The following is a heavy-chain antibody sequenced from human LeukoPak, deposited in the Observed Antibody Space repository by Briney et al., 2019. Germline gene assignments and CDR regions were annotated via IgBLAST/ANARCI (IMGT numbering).Heavy chain of an antibody. V-gene: IGHV4-39*01. D-gene: IGHD1-26*01. CDR1: GGSISSSSYY. CDR2: IYYSGST. J-gene: IGHJ4*02. Sequence: SETLSLTCTVSGGSISSSSYYWGWIRRPPGKGLEWIGSIYYSGSTNYNPSLKSRVTVSVDTSNNQFSLKVSSVTAADTAVYYCARHPSGSSFDYWGQGTLVAVSS. CDR3: ARHPSGSSFDY.